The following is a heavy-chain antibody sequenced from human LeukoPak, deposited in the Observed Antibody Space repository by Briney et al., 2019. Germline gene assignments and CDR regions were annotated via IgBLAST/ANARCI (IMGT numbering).Heavy chain of an antibody. CDR1: GFTFSSYW. V-gene: IGHV3-74*01. D-gene: IGHD2-8*01. J-gene: IGHJ4*02. CDR3: ARGNNGGFIDY. Sequence: GGSLRLSCAASGFTFSSYWMHWVRQAPGKGLVWVSRINTDGSSTNYADSVKGRFTISRDNAKNTLYLQMNSLRAEDTAVYYCARGNNGGFIDYWGQGALVTVSS. CDR2: INTDGSST.